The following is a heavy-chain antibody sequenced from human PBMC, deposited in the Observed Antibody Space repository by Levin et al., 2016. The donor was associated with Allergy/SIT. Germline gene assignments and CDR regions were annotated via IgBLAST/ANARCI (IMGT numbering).Heavy chain of an antibody. D-gene: IGHD3-10*01. CDR2: IYHSGSA. CDR3: ARAAVNYYDSASSCWAFDI. CDR1: GDSITNSY. Sequence: SETLSLTCTVSGDSITNSYWNWLRQSPGKGPEWIGYIYHSGSANYNPSLEGRVSISVDTSKNQFSLRLTSVTAADTAMYFCARAAVNYYDSASSCWAFDIWGQGTMVTVSS. V-gene: IGHV4-59*13. J-gene: IGHJ3*02.